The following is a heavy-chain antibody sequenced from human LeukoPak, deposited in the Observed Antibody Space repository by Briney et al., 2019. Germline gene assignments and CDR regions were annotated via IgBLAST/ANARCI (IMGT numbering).Heavy chain of an antibody. Sequence: GGSLRLSCVASGFTFNNYAIIWVPQAPGKRLEWVSAVTGRCGITYYAHSVKGRCSISRDNSRNTLFLQIISLRAEEKVIYYCAKWGDFDILTGYYVSDFWGQGNLVTVSS. V-gene: IGHV3-23*01. CDR2: VTGRCGIT. D-gene: IGHD3-9*01. CDR3: AKWGDFDILTGYYVSDF. CDR1: GFTFNNYA. J-gene: IGHJ4*02.